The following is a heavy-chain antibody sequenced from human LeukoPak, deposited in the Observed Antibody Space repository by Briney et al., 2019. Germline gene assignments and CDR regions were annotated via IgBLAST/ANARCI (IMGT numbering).Heavy chain of an antibody. J-gene: IGHJ3*02. CDR2: IRYDGSNK. D-gene: IGHD4-17*01. Sequence: PGGSLRLSCAASGFTFSSYGMHWVRQAPGKGLEWVAFIRYDGSNKYYADSMKGRFTISRDNSKNTLYLQVNSLRAEDTAVYYCAKGQLNYGEMAYDAFDIWGQGTMVTVSS. V-gene: IGHV3-30*02. CDR3: AKGQLNYGEMAYDAFDI. CDR1: GFTFSSYG.